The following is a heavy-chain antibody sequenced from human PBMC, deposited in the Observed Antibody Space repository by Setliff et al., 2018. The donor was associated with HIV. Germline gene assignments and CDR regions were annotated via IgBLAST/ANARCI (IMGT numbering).Heavy chain of an antibody. D-gene: IGHD2-2*01. CDR2: IYYSGET. V-gene: IGHV4-59*01. J-gene: IGHJ6*03. CDR3: VRGYCSSTTCYDDYYYMDV. CDR1: GVSISNYY. Sequence: SETLSLTCEVSGVSISNYYWSWIRQSPGRGLEWIGYIYYSGETNYNPSLKSRVTFSVDTSKNQFSLRLNSVTAADTAVYYCVRGYCSSTTCYDDYYYMDVWGKGSTVTVS.